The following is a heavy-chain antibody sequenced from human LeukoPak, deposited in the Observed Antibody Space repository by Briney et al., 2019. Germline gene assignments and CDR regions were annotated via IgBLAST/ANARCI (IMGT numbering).Heavy chain of an antibody. D-gene: IGHD3-10*01. J-gene: IGHJ4*02. Sequence: GGSLRLSCAASGFTFSSYAMSWVRQDPGRGLEWVSIVSDSGSSTYYADSVKGRFTISRDNSKNTLYLQMNSLRAEDSAIYYCAKRVSYSSGSHFDYWGQGTLVTVSS. CDR1: GFTFSSYA. CDR2: VSDSGSST. V-gene: IGHV3-23*01. CDR3: AKRVSYSSGSHFDY.